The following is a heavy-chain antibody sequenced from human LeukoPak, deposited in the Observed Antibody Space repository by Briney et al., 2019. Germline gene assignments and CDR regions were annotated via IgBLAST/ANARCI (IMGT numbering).Heavy chain of an antibody. CDR1: GYRFTSYW. V-gene: IGHV5-10-1*01. CDR2: IDPSDSYS. J-gene: IGHJ4*02. CDR3: ARQYKSGSYESDY. D-gene: IGHD3-10*01. Sequence: GESLQISCKGSGYRFTSYWISWVRPMPGKGLEWMGRIDPSDSYSNYSPSFQGHVTISADKSITTAYLQWSSLKGSDTAMYYCARQYKSGSYESDYWGQGTLVTVSS.